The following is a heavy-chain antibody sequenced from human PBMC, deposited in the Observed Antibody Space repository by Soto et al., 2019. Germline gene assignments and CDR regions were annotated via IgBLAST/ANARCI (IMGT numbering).Heavy chain of an antibody. J-gene: IGHJ6*03. Sequence: ASVKVSCKASGYTFTSYAMHWVRQAPGQRLEWMGWINAGNGNTKYSQKFQGRVTITRGTSASTAYMELSSLRSEDTAVYYCARVPMQVATISWDDYYYMDVWGKGTTVTVSS. V-gene: IGHV1-3*01. D-gene: IGHD5-12*01. CDR1: GYTFTSYA. CDR2: INAGNGNT. CDR3: ARVPMQVATISWDDYYYMDV.